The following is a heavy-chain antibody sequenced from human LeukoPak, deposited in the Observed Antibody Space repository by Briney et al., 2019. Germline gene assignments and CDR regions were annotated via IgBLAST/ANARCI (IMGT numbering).Heavy chain of an antibody. CDR3: ARPSFGNYGMDV. CDR1: GGTFSSNA. V-gene: IGHV1-69*04. Sequence: SVKVSCKASGGTFSSNAISWVRQAPGQGLEWMGRITPIFGIANYAQKFQGRVTITADKSTSTAYMELSSLRSEDTAVYYCARPSFGNYGMDVWGQGTTVTVSS. CDR2: ITPIFGIA. D-gene: IGHD3-10*01. J-gene: IGHJ6*02.